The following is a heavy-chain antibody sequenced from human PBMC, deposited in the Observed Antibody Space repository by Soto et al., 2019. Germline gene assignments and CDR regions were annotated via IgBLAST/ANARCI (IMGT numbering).Heavy chain of an antibody. CDR2: IYYSGST. D-gene: IGHD5-12*01. CDR1: GDSISRNIYY. J-gene: IGHJ4*02. CDR3: ARSTRSGYNYFDF. V-gene: IGHV4-39*01. Sequence: KTSETLSLTCTVSGDSISRNIYYWGWIRQPPGKGLEWIGDIYYSGSTYYNPSLKSRAAISVDTSKNQVSLKLSSVTAADTAVYYCARSTRSGYNYFDFWGQGSLVTVSS.